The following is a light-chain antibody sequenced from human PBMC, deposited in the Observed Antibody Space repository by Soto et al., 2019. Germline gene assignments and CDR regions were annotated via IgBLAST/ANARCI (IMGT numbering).Light chain of an antibody. J-gene: IGKJ5*01. CDR2: GAS. Sequence: EIVLTHSPATLSVSPWERATLYFGSSQSVSSNLAWYQQKPGQAPRLLIYGASSRATGIPDRFSGSGSGTDFTLTISRLEPEDFAVYYCQQYGSSPGSTFGQGTRLEIK. CDR3: QQYGSSPGST. CDR1: QSVSSN. V-gene: IGKV3-20*01.